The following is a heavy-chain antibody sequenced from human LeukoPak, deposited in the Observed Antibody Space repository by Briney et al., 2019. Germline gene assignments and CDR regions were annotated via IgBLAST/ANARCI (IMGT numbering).Heavy chain of an antibody. CDR1: GYSISSGYY. J-gene: IGHJ6*03. V-gene: IGHV4-38-2*01. CDR2: IYHNGNT. CDR3: ARARGGSGSYYNHYYYYYYMDV. Sequence: PSETLSLTCAVSGYSISSGYYWGWIRQPPRKGLEWIGSIYHNGNTYYNPSLKSRVTISVDTSKNEFSLKLSSVTAADTAVYYCARARGGSGSYYNHYYYYYYMDVWGKGTTVTISS. D-gene: IGHD3-10*01.